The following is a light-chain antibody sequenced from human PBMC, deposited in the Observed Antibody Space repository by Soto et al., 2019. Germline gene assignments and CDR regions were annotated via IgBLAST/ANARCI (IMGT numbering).Light chain of an antibody. Sequence: EIVLTQSPATLSLSPGERATLSCMANQSVSLYLAWYQQKPGQAPRLLIYDSSHRATGVPARFSGIGSETDFTLTISSLEPEDFAVYYCQQRSNWPMYSFGQATKLEIK. CDR1: QSVSLY. V-gene: IGKV3-11*01. CDR3: QQRSNWPMYS. J-gene: IGKJ2*01. CDR2: DSS.